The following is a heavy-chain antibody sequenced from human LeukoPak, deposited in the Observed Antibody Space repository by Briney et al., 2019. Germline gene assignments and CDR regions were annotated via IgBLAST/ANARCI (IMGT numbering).Heavy chain of an antibody. CDR2: INHSGST. Sequence: SETLSLTCAVYGGSFSGYYWSWIRQPPGKGLEWIGEINHSGSTNYNPSLKSRVTISVDTSKNQFSLKLGSVTAADTAVYYCARGNKGYCSSTSCPRAYYGMDVWGQGTTVTVSS. V-gene: IGHV4-34*01. CDR3: ARGNKGYCSSTSCPRAYYGMDV. D-gene: IGHD2-2*01. J-gene: IGHJ6*02. CDR1: GGSFSGYY.